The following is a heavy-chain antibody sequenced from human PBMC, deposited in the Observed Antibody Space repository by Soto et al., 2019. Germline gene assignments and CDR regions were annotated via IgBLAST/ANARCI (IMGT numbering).Heavy chain of an antibody. CDR1: GFTFSSYG. Sequence: QVQLLESGGGVVQPGRSLRLSCAASGFTFSSYGMHWVRQAPGKGLEWVAVISYDGSNKYYADSVKGRFTISRDNSKNTLYLQMNSLRAEDTAVYYCAKPVGALAVPYYFDYWGQGTLVTVSS. CDR2: ISYDGSNK. CDR3: AKPVGALAVPYYFDY. V-gene: IGHV3-30*18. J-gene: IGHJ4*02. D-gene: IGHD1-26*01.